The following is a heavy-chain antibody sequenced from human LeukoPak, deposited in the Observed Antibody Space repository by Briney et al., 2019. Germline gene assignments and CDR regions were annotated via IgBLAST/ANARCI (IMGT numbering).Heavy chain of an antibody. Sequence: ASVKASCKASGGTFSSYAISWVRQAPGQGLEWMGGIIPIFGTANYAQKFQGRVTITTDESTSTAYMELSSLRSEDTAVYYCARYPPRGAFDIWGQGTMVTVSS. V-gene: IGHV1-69*05. J-gene: IGHJ3*02. D-gene: IGHD3-10*01. CDR3: ARYPPRGAFDI. CDR1: GGTFSSYA. CDR2: IIPIFGTA.